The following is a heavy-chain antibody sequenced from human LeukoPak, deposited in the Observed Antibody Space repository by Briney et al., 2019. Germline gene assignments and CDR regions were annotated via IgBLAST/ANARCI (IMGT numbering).Heavy chain of an antibody. D-gene: IGHD1-26*01. CDR2: MNPNSGNT. CDR1: GYTFTSYD. V-gene: IGHV1-8*03. CDR3: AGRSGSYFSDDAFDI. J-gene: IGHJ3*02. Sequence: GASVKVSCKASGYTFTSYDINWVRQATGQGLEWMGWMNPNSGNTGYAQKFQGRVTITRNTSISTAYMELSSLRSEDTAVYYCAGRSGSYFSDDAFDIWGQGTMVTVSS.